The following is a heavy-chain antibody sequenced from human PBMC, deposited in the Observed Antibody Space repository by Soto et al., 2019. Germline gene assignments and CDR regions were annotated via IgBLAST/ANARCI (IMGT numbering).Heavy chain of an antibody. D-gene: IGHD6-13*01. CDR2: IYHSGNT. CDR3: ARDASTSWHYLDY. J-gene: IGHJ4*02. Sequence: LSLTCTVSGGSISSGGYYWSWILQHPEKGLEWIGHIYHSGNTYYNPSLKSRVTISVDTSKNQFSLKLSSVTAADTAVYYCARDASTSWHYLDYWGQGALVTVSS. CDR1: GGSISSGGYY. V-gene: IGHV4-31*03.